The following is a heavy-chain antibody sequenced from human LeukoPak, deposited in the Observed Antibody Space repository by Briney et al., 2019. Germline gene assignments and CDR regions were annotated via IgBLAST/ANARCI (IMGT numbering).Heavy chain of an antibody. V-gene: IGHV3-30*02. CDR2: IRNDGGNK. CDR1: GFTFSSYG. J-gene: IGHJ4*02. Sequence: GGSLRLSCAASGFTFSSYGTHWVRQAPGKGLEWVAFIRNDGGNKYYADSVKGRFTISRDNSKNTLYVQMNSLRAEDTAVYYCAKGFGYSSSWYEGSIYFDYWGQGTLVTVSS. CDR3: AKGFGYSSSWYEGSIYFDY. D-gene: IGHD6-13*01.